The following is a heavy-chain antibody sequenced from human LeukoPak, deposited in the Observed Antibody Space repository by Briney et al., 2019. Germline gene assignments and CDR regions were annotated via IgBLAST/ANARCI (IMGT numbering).Heavy chain of an antibody. V-gene: IGHV3-7*01. CDR2: LKQDGSEK. CDR1: EFTFSNSW. D-gene: IGHD3-9*01. CDR3: ARGRYFHYYMDV. Sequence: GGSLRLSCAASEFTFSNSWMSWVRQAPGKGLEWVANLKQDGSEKYYVDSVKGRFTISRDNSKSTLYLQMGSLRAEDMAVYYCARGRYFHYYMDVWGKGTTVTVSS. J-gene: IGHJ6*03.